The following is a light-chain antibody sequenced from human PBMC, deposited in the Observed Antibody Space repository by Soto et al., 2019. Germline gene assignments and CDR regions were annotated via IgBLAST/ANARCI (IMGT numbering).Light chain of an antibody. Sequence: EIVLTQSPGTLSLSPGERATLSCRASQSVSSNLAWYQQKPGQAPRLLIYGEFNRATGIPDRLSGSGSGTDLNLTVSSLEPEDFAVYYCQKRSSWPRTCGQGTKVDIK. CDR1: QSVSSN. CDR2: GEF. J-gene: IGKJ1*01. CDR3: QKRSSWPRT. V-gene: IGKV3-11*01.